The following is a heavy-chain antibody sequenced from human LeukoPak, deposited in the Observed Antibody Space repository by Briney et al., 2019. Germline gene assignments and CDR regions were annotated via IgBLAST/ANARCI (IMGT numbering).Heavy chain of an antibody. Sequence: AASVEVSCKASGGTFSSYAISWVRQAPGQGLEWMGGIIPIFGTANYAQKFQGRVTITADESTSTAYMELSSLRSEDTAVYYCARGPLGYCSGGSCYQGYYYGMDVWGKGTTVTVSS. V-gene: IGHV1-69*01. CDR1: GGTFSSYA. CDR3: ARGPLGYCSGGSCYQGYYYGMDV. D-gene: IGHD2-15*01. J-gene: IGHJ6*04. CDR2: IIPIFGTA.